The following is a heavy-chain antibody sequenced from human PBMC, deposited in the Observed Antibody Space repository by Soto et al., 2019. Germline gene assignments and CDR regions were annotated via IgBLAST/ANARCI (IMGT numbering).Heavy chain of an antibody. CDR1: GFTFSSYA. CDR3: AKRRGYDFWSGYPPNYFDY. J-gene: IGHJ4*02. D-gene: IGHD3-3*01. Sequence: GGSLRLSCAASGFTFSSYAMSWVRQAPGKGLEWVSAISGSGGSTYYADSVKGRFTISRDNSKNTLYLQMNSLRAEDTAVYYCAKRRGYDFWSGYPPNYFDYWGQGTLVTVSS. V-gene: IGHV3-23*01. CDR2: ISGSGGST.